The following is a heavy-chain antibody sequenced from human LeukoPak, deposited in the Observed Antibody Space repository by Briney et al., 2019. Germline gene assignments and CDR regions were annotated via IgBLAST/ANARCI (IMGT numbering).Heavy chain of an antibody. Sequence: ASVKVSCKTSGGTFSSYAITWVRQAPGQGLEWMGWINPNSGGTNYAQKFQGRVTMTRDTSISTAYMELSRLRSDDTAVYYCARGAYYDFFVDYWGQGTLVTVSS. J-gene: IGHJ4*02. V-gene: IGHV1-2*02. CDR1: GGTFSSYA. CDR3: ARGAYYDFFVDY. CDR2: INPNSGGT. D-gene: IGHD3-3*01.